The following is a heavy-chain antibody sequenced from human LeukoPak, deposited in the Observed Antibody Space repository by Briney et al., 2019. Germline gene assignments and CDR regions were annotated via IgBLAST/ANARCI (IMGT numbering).Heavy chain of an antibody. CDR3: AKEPIVFNSGNYYLGTFDI. J-gene: IGHJ3*02. CDR1: GFTFSSYA. CDR2: ISSSGGT. V-gene: IGHV3-23*01. D-gene: IGHD1-26*01. Sequence: GGSLRLSCAASGFTFSSYAMSWVRQAPGKGPEWVSAISSSGGTYYGDSVKGRFTISRDNSKNTLYLQMTSLRAEDTAVYSCAKEPIVFNSGNYYLGTFDIWGQGTMVTVSS.